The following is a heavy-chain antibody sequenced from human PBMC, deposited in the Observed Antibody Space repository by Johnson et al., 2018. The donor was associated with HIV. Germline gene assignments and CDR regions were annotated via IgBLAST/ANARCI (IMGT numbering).Heavy chain of an antibody. D-gene: IGHD3-22*01. V-gene: IGHV3-15*01. Sequence: EQLVESGGGLVKPGGSLRLSCAASGFTFSNAWMSWARQAPGKGLEWVGRIKSKTDGGTTDYAAPVKGRFTISRDDSKKTLYLQMNSLKTKDTAVYYCTTARVSYDSSGYNAFDIWGQGTMVTVSS. CDR2: IKSKTDGGTT. J-gene: IGHJ3*02. CDR1: GFTFSNAW. CDR3: TTARVSYDSSGYNAFDI.